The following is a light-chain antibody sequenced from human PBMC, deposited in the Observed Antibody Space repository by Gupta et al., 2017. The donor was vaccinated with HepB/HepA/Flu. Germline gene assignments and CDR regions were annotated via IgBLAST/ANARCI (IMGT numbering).Light chain of an antibody. CDR2: KDS. J-gene: IGLJ2*01. CDR1: KLGDKY. V-gene: IGLV3-1*01. CDR3: QAWDSSNKV. Sequence: SSELTPPPSVSVSPGQTASITCSGDKLGDKYACWYQQKPGQSPVLVIYKDSKRPAGIPERFSGSNSGNTATLTISGTQAMDEADYYCQAWDSSNKVFGGGTKLTVL.